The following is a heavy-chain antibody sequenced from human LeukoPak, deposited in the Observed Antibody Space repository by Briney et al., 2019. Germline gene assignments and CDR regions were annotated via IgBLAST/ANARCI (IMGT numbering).Heavy chain of an antibody. D-gene: IGHD2-2*02. V-gene: IGHV3-11*04. Sequence: PGGSLRLSCAASGFTFSDYYMSWIRQAPGKGLEWVSYISSSGSTIYYADSVKGRFTISRDNAKNSLYLQMNSLRAEDTAVYYCARERENIVVVPAAIPYSDYWGQGTLVTISS. CDR1: GFTFSDYY. CDR3: ARERENIVVVPAAIPYSDY. J-gene: IGHJ4*02. CDR2: ISSSGSTI.